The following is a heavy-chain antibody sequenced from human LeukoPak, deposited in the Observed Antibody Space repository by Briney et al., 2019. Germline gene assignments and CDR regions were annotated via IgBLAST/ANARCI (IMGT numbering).Heavy chain of an antibody. CDR2: ISYDGSNK. J-gene: IGHJ4*02. V-gene: IGHV3-30*04. Sequence: GGSLRLSCAASGFTFSSYAMHWVRQAPGKGQEWVAVISYDGSNKYYADSVKGRFTISRDNSKNTLYLQMNSLRAEDTAVYYCAREGPNIAAAGMFDYWGQGTLVTVSS. D-gene: IGHD6-13*01. CDR1: GFTFSSYA. CDR3: AREGPNIAAAGMFDY.